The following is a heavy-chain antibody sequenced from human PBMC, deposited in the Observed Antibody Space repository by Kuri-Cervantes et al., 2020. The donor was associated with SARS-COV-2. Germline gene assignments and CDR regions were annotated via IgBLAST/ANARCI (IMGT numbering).Heavy chain of an antibody. CDR1: GGSISSYY. V-gene: IGHV4-59*01. CDR3: AGHGYYDSSGYFAFDI. CDR2: IYYSGST. D-gene: IGHD3-22*01. J-gene: IGHJ3*02. Sequence: ESLKISCTVSGGSISSYYWSWIRQPPGKGLEWIGYIYYSGSTNYNPSLKSRVTISVDTSKNQFSLKLSSVTAADTVVYYCAGHGYYDSSGYFAFDIWGQGTTVTVSS.